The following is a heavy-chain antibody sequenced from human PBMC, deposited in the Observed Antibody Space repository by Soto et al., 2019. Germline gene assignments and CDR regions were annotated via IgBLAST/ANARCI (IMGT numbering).Heavy chain of an antibody. CDR3: ANPIPKTGTTFGF. J-gene: IGHJ4*02. V-gene: IGHV3-23*01. D-gene: IGHD1-1*01. CDR1: GFTFSNFA. Sequence: QLLESGGGFVQPGGSLRLSCVASGFTFSNFAMAWVRQAPGEGLEWVSAISGSGDDTFYADSMKGRFTISRDNSKDTLYLDINSLRAEDTAVYYCANPIPKTGTTFGFWGQGTLVTVSS. CDR2: ISGSGDDT.